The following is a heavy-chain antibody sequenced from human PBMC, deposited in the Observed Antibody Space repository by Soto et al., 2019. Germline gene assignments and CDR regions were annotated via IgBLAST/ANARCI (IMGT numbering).Heavy chain of an antibody. CDR1: GGSISRYF. Sequence: LALTCTVSGGSISRYFWSWIRQSPGKGLEWIGYIFYTGSTTYNPSLKSRVTISVDTSKNQFSLKLSSVTAADTAVYYCARGYGSGSDYYGMDVWGQGTTVTVSS. CDR3: ARGYGSGSDYYGMDV. J-gene: IGHJ6*02. D-gene: IGHD3-10*01. CDR2: IFYTGST. V-gene: IGHV4-59*12.